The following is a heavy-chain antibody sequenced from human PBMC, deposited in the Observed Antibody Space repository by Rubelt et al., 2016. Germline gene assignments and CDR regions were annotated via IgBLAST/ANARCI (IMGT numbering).Heavy chain of an antibody. Sequence: QVQLQESGPGLVKPSETLSLTCTVSGGSISSYYWSWIRQPPGKGLEWIGYIYHSGSPYYNPSLKSRGTISVDRSKNQFSLKLSSVTAADTAVYYCARKRGGVDVWGQGTTVTVSS. CDR3: ARKRGGVDV. V-gene: IGHV4-59*12. J-gene: IGHJ6*02. D-gene: IGHD5-24*01. CDR1: GGSISSYY. CDR2: IYHSGSP.